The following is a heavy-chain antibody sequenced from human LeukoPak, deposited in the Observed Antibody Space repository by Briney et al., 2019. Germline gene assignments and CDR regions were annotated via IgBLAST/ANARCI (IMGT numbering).Heavy chain of an antibody. CDR1: GFTFSSYA. Sequence: PGGSLRLSCAASGFTFSSYAMSWVRQAPGKGLEWVSAISGSGGSTYYADSVKGRFTISRDNSKNTLYLQMNSLRAEDTAVYYCAKHPTHILDSSGSNFDYWGQGTLVTVSS. CDR3: AKHPTHILDSSGSNFDY. CDR2: ISGSGGST. J-gene: IGHJ4*02. D-gene: IGHD3-22*01. V-gene: IGHV3-23*01.